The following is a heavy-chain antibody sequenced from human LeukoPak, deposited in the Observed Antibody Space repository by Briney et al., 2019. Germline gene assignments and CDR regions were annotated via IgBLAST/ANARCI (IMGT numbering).Heavy chain of an antibody. CDR3: AKEGVFGYYDSSGYFDY. D-gene: IGHD3-22*01. Sequence: GGSLRLSCAASGFTFSNSWMNWFRQAPGRLEWVANINHDGSEKNYVDSVEGRFTITRDNTKKSLYLQMNSLGAEDTAVYYCAKEGVFGYYDSSGYFDYWGQGSLVTVSS. J-gene: IGHJ4*02. V-gene: IGHV3-7*03. CDR1: GFTFSNSW. CDR2: INHDGSEK.